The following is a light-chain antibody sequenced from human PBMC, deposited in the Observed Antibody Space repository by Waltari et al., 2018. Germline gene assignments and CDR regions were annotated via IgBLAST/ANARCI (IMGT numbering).Light chain of an antibody. CDR2: GSS. V-gene: IGKV3-20*01. CDR3: QQYGRSWNT. J-gene: IGKJ2*01. Sequence: EIVLTQSPGTLSLSPGERATLSCRASQSVSSNYLAWYHQRPGQAPRLLIHGSSSRATGIPDRVSGSGSGTDFTLTISRLEPEDFAVYYCQQYGRSWNTFGQGTKLEIK. CDR1: QSVSSNY.